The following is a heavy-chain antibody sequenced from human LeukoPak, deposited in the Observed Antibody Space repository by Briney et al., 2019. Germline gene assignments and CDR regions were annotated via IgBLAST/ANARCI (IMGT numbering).Heavy chain of an antibody. CDR1: GFTVSSNY. Sequence: GGSLRLSCAASGFTVSSNYMSWVRQAPGKGLEWVANIKQDGSEKYYVDSVKGRFTISRDNAQNSLYLQMNSLRAEDTAVYYCTRDGARYCSSTSCYKDCWGQGTLVTVSS. J-gene: IGHJ4*02. CDR2: IKQDGSEK. V-gene: IGHV3-7*01. D-gene: IGHD2-2*02. CDR3: TRDGARYCSSTSCYKDC.